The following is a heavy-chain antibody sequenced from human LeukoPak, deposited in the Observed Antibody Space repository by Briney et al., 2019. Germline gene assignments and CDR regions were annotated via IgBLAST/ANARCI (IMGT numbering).Heavy chain of an antibody. V-gene: IGHV1-69*01. D-gene: IGHD5-24*01. CDR3: ARGLTRDGYKTLGMDV. CDR1: GGTFSSYA. Sequence: GSSVKVSCKASGGTFSSYAISWVRQAPGQGLEWMGGIIPIFGTANYAQKFQGRATITADESTSTAYMELSSLRSEDTAVYYCARGLTRDGYKTLGMDVWGQGTTVTVSS. J-gene: IGHJ6*02. CDR2: IIPIFGTA.